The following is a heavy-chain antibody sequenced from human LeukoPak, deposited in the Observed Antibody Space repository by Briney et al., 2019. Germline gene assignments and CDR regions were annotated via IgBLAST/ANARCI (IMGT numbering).Heavy chain of an antibody. D-gene: IGHD3-16*02. Sequence: SETLSLTCTVSGGSISSYYWSWIRQPPGKGLEWIGYIYYSGSTNYNPSLKSRVTISVDTSKNQFSLKLSSVTAADTAVYYCARSSPIMITFGGVIVGGMDVWGKGTTVTISS. CDR3: ARSSPIMITFGGVIVGGMDV. CDR1: GGSISSYY. J-gene: IGHJ6*03. CDR2: IYYSGST. V-gene: IGHV4-59*01.